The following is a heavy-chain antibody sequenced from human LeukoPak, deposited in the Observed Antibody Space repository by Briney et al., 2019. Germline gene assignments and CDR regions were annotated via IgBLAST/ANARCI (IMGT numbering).Heavy chain of an antibody. J-gene: IGHJ4*02. V-gene: IGHV1-2*02. CDR1: GYTFTGYY. CDR3: ARVLWAYIAAAPFDY. CDR2: INPNSGGT. Sequence: RASVKVSCKASGYTFTGYYMHWVRQAPGQGLEWMGWINPNSGGTNYAQKFQGRVTMTRDTSISTAYMELSRLRSDDTAVYYCARVLWAYIAAAPFDYWGQGTLVTVSS. D-gene: IGHD6-13*01.